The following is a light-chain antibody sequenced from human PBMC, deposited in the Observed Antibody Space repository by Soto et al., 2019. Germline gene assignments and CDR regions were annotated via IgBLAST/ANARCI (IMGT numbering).Light chain of an antibody. CDR1: SSNIGAGYD. J-gene: IGLJ1*01. CDR3: QSYDSSLSGSYV. CDR2: SNN. Sequence: QSVLTQPPSVSGAPGQRVTISCTGSSSNIGAGYDVHWYQRLPGTAPKVLIYSNNNRPSGVPDRFSGSKSGTSASLAITGLQAEDEADYHCQSYDSSLSGSYVFGTGTKLTVL. V-gene: IGLV1-40*01.